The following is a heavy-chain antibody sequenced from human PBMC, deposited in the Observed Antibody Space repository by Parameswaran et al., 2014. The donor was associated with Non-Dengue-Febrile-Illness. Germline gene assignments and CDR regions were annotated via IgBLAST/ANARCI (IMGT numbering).Heavy chain of an antibody. D-gene: IGHD3-16*01. Sequence: WVRQAPGQGLEWMGIINPSGGSTSYAQKFQGRVTMTRDTSTSTVYMELSSLRSEDTAVYYCASEEVTYVMDVWGKGTTVTSP. CDR3: ASEEVTYVMDV. V-gene: IGHV1-46*01. J-gene: IGHJ6*03. CDR2: INPSGGST.